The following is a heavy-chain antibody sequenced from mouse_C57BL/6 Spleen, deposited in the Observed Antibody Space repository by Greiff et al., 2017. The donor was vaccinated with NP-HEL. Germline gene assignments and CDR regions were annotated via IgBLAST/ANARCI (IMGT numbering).Heavy chain of an antibody. J-gene: IGHJ4*01. Sequence: EVKLQESGPGLVKPSQSLSLTCSVTGYSITSGYYWNWIRQFPGNKLEWMGYISYDGSNNYNPSLKNRISITRDTSKNQFFLKLNSVTTEDTATYYCASEGYYGSLYAMDYWGQGTSVTVSS. CDR2: ISYDGSN. CDR3: ASEGYYGSLYAMDY. CDR1: GYSITSGYY. V-gene: IGHV3-6*01. D-gene: IGHD1-1*01.